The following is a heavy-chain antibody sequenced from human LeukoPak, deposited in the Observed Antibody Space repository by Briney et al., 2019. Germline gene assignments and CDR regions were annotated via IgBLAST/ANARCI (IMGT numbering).Heavy chain of an antibody. D-gene: IGHD3-3*01. Sequence: SETLSLTCAVYGGSFSGYYWSWIRQPPGKGLEWIGEINHSGSTNYNPSLKSRVTISVDASENQFSLKLSSVTAADTAVYYCARPTRFWSGYYYFDYWGQGTLVTVSS. CDR1: GGSFSGYY. V-gene: IGHV4-34*01. CDR3: ARPTRFWSGYYYFDY. J-gene: IGHJ4*02. CDR2: INHSGST.